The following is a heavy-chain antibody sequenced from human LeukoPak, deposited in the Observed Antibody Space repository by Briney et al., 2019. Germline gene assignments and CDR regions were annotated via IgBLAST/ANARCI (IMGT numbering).Heavy chain of an antibody. D-gene: IGHD4-23*01. CDR2: IYYSGST. Sequence: SETLSLTCTVSSGPISSYYWSWIRQPPGKGLEWIGYIYYSGSTNYNPSLKSRVIISVDTSKNQFSLKLSPVTAADTAVYYCARVGVDYSGNIIKYYFDYWGQGTLVTVSS. J-gene: IGHJ4*02. V-gene: IGHV4-59*01. CDR3: ARVGVDYSGNIIKYYFDY. CDR1: SGPISSYY.